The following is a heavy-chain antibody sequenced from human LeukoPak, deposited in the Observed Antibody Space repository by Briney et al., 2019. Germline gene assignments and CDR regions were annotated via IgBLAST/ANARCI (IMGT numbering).Heavy chain of an antibody. CDR2: INHSGST. Sequence: SETLSLTCAVYGGSFSGYYWSWIRQPPGKGLEWIGEINHSGSTNYNPSLKSRVTISVDTSKNQFSLKLSSVIAADTAVYYCARDTYYYASGSYYTPYYMDVWGKGTTVTISS. V-gene: IGHV4-34*01. CDR1: GGSFSGYY. J-gene: IGHJ6*03. CDR3: ARDTYYYASGSYYTPYYMDV. D-gene: IGHD3-10*01.